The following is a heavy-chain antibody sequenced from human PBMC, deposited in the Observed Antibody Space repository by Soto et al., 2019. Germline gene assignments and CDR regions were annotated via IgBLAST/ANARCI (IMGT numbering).Heavy chain of an antibody. J-gene: IGHJ4*02. CDR1: GYTFISYH. V-gene: IGHV1-46*01. CDR2: INPTSVRT. D-gene: IGHD3-9*01. Sequence: ASVKVSCKASGYTFISYHMHWVRQAPGQGLEWVGVINPTSVRTTYAQTFQGRVTMTRDTSTSIVYMESSSLRSEDTAVYYCARGGYYDILTGYQPGSEFDYWGQGTLVTVSS. CDR3: ARGGYYDILTGYQPGSEFDY.